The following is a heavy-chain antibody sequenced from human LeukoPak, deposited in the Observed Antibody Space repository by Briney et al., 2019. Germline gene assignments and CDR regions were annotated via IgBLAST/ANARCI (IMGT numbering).Heavy chain of an antibody. Sequence: PGGSLRLSCAASGFTFSNAWMSWVRQAPGKGLEWVGRIKSKTDGGTTDYAAPVQGRFTISRDDSKNTLYLQMNSLKTDDTAVYYCTTGRIAALSWFDPWGHGTLVTVSS. CDR1: GFTFSNAW. CDR2: IKSKTDGGTT. CDR3: TTGRIAALSWFDP. V-gene: IGHV3-15*01. D-gene: IGHD6-6*01. J-gene: IGHJ5*02.